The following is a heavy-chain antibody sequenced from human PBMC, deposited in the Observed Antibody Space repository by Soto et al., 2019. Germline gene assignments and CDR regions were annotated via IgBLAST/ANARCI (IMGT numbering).Heavy chain of an antibody. Sequence: QVQLVQSGAEVKKPGSSVKVSCKASGGTFSSYAISWVRQAPGPGLEWMGGIIPIFGTANYAQKFQGRVTITADESISTAYMELSGVRSEDTGVYYCARGTDRLEGPPKWLRGRHDGFDIGGHGTTVTVSS. CDR3: ARGTDRLEGPPKWLRGRHDGFDI. D-gene: IGHD6-19*01. CDR1: GGTFSSYA. J-gene: IGHJ3*02. CDR2: IIPIFGTA. V-gene: IGHV1-69*01.